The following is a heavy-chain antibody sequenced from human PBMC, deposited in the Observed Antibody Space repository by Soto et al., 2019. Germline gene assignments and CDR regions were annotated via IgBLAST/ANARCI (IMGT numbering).Heavy chain of an antibody. J-gene: IGHJ4*02. CDR1: GGFTSTNNW. D-gene: IGHD3-10*01. CDR3: ARSPPSSYYGGSGTFDY. CDR2: AYHSGST. Sequence: SETLSLTCAVSGGFTSTNNWWSWVRQPPGKGLEWIGDAYHSGSTEYNPSLKSRVSISVDKSKNQISLKLTSATAADTAVYYCARSPPSSYYGGSGTFDYWGQGTLVTVS. V-gene: IGHV4-4*02.